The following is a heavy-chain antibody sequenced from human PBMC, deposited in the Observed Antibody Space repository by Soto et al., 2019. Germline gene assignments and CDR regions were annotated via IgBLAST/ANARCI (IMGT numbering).Heavy chain of an antibody. CDR1: GYTFSSYG. CDR3: ARGGYYDSSGSRNYHYYGMNV. J-gene: IGHJ6*02. D-gene: IGHD3-22*01. V-gene: IGHV1-18*01. CDR2: ISPYDGNT. Sequence: ASVKVSCKASGYTFSSYGINWVRQAPGQGLEWLGWISPYDGNTKYAQFLQGRVSMTTDTSTKTAYMEVRSLRSDDTAVYYCARGGYYDSSGSRNYHYYGMNVWGQGTTVTVSS.